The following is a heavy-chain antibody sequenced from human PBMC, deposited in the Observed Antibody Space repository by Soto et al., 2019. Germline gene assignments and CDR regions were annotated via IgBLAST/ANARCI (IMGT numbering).Heavy chain of an antibody. J-gene: IGHJ4*02. CDR1: GFTYTNYA. CDR3: SKERAARGIYY. V-gene: IGHV3-23*01. D-gene: IGHD6-6*01. Sequence: GGSLRLSCAASGFTYTNYAMTWVRQTPGKGLEWVSTISTSGGNRYYADSVKGRFTISRDNSENTVYLQMNSLRVDDTALYYCSKERAARGIYYCGPGTLVTVSS. CDR2: ISTSGGNR.